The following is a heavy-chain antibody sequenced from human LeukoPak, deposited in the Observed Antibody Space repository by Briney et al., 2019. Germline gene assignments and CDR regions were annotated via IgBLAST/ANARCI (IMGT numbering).Heavy chain of an antibody. CDR2: ISGSGGNT. Sequence: GGSLRLSCAASGFTFSSYVMSWVRHPPEKVLEWVSAISGSGGNTYYADSVKDRFTISRDNSKNTLYLQMNSQRAEDTAIYYCAMWPYGSGSYWEGIDYWGQGNLVTVSS. J-gene: IGHJ4*02. V-gene: IGHV3-23*01. CDR3: AMWPYGSGSYWEGIDY. D-gene: IGHD3-10*01. CDR1: GFTFSSYV.